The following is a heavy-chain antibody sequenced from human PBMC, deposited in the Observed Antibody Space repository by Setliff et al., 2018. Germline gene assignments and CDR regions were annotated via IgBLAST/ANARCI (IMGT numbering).Heavy chain of an antibody. D-gene: IGHD3-10*01. CDR1: GFTVSSNY. CDR3: ARGIWFGGSDYYMDV. Sequence: GGSLRLSCAASGFTVSSNYMSWVRQAPGKGLEWVANINQGGNGQNYVDSVRGRFTISRDNAKNALYLQMNSLRAEDTAVYYCARGIWFGGSDYYMDVWGKGTTVTVSS. J-gene: IGHJ6*03. V-gene: IGHV3-7*01. CDR2: INQGGNGQ.